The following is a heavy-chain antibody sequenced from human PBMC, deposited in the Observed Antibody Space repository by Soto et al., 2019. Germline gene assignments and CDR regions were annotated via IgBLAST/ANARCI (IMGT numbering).Heavy chain of an antibody. CDR2: VYYRETT. Sequence: QLQLQESGPGLVKPSETLSLTCTVSGGSITTNNVYWAWIRQPPGKGLEWLGNVYYRETTHYNPSLKGRVTISVDTSRNQFSLRMTSVTAADTAVYYCARQFDSSGYYYLSSFDYWGQGTLVAVSS. V-gene: IGHV4-39*01. CDR3: ARQFDSSGYYYLSSFDY. J-gene: IGHJ4*02. CDR1: GGSITTNNVY. D-gene: IGHD3-22*01.